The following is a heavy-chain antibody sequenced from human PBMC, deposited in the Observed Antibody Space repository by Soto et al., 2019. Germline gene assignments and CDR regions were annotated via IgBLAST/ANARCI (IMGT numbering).Heavy chain of an antibody. J-gene: IGHJ5*02. CDR1: GYTFTGYF. CDR3: ARGGRTIRAPLP. CDR2: INPNSGAT. D-gene: IGHD3-3*01. V-gene: IGHV1-2*02. Sequence: ASVKVSCKASGYTFTGYFIHWVRQAPRQGLEWVGYINPNSGATKYAPRFQGRVTMTSDTSIRTAYMDLSNLRSDDTAVYYCARGGRTIRAPLPWGPVTLVTVSS.